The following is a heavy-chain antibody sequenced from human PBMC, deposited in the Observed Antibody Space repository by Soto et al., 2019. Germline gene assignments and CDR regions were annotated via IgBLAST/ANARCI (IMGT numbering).Heavy chain of an antibody. CDR3: ARVLVSLLYCSGGSCYSYYFDY. CDR1: GYTFTSYA. V-gene: IGHV1-3*01. J-gene: IGHJ4*02. CDR2: INAGNGNT. Sequence: GASVKVSCKASGYTFTSYAMHWVRQAPGQRLEWMGWINAGNGNTKYSQKFQGRVTITRDTSASTAYMELSSLRSEDTAVYYCARVLVSLLYCSGGSCYSYYFDYWGQGTLVTVSS. D-gene: IGHD2-15*01.